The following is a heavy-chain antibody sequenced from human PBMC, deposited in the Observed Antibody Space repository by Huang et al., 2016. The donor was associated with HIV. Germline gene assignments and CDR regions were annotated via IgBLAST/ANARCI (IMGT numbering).Heavy chain of an antibody. D-gene: IGHD3-22*01. CDR1: DYTFTSYG. Sequence: QVQLVQSGGEVKKPGASVKVSCKAADYTFTSYGISWVRQAPGQGLEWMEWISTNNGDTNYAQKFQGRVTMTTDTSTSTAYMELRSLRSDDTAVYYCGGSSGYWSFDYWGQGTLVTVSS. V-gene: IGHV1-18*04. CDR3: GGSSGYWSFDY. J-gene: IGHJ4*02. CDR2: ISTNNGDT.